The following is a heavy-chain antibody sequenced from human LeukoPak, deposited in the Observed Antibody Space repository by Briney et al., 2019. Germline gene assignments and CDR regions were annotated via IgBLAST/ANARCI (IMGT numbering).Heavy chain of an antibody. CDR3: ARSPYCSSTSCYPNWFDP. Sequence: GGSLRLSCAASGFTFSSYSMNWVRQAPGKGLEWVSSISSSSSYIYYADSVKGRFTISRDNAKNSLYLQMNSLRAEDTAVYYCARSPYCSSTSCYPNWFDPWGQGTLVTVSS. CDR2: ISSSSSYI. CDR1: GFTFSSYS. V-gene: IGHV3-21*01. J-gene: IGHJ5*02. D-gene: IGHD2-2*01.